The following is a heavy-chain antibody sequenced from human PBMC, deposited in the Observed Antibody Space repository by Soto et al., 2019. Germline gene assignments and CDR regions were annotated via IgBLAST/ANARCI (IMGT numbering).Heavy chain of an antibody. CDR3: AKDITGGYCSSTSCYVLIFAGMDV. Sequence: ESGGGVVQPGRSLRLSCAASGFTFSSYGMHWVRQAPGKGLEWVAVISYDGSNKYYADSVKGRFTISRDNSKNTLYLQMNSLRAEDTAVYYCAKDITGGYCSSTSCYVLIFAGMDVWGQGTTVTVSS. V-gene: IGHV3-30*18. D-gene: IGHD2-2*01. CDR2: ISYDGSNK. CDR1: GFTFSSYG. J-gene: IGHJ6*02.